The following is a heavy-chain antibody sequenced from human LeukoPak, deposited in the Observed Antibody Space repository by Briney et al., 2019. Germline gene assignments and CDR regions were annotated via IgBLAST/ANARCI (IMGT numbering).Heavy chain of an antibody. CDR3: TTVVVTASYYFDY. J-gene: IGHJ4*02. CDR2: ISSSSSYT. Sequence: GGSLRLSCAASGSTFSDYYMSWIRQAPGKGLEWVSYISSSSSYTNYADSVKGRFTISRDNAKNSLYLQMNSLRAEDTAVYYCTTVVVTASYYFDYWGQGTLVTVSS. V-gene: IGHV3-11*06. CDR1: GSTFSDYY. D-gene: IGHD2-21*02.